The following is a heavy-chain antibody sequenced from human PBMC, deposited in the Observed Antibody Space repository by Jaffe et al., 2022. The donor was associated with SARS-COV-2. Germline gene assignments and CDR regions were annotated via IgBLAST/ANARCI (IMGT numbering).Heavy chain of an antibody. Sequence: EVQLVESGGGLVQPGGSLRLSCAASGFTFSNYWMSWVRQAPGKGLEWVANIKQDGSEKNYVDSVKGRFTISRDNAKNSLYLQMNSLRVEDTAVYYCAREDLDSNYYSYFHFWGLGTLVTVSS. CDR1: GFTFSNYW. CDR2: IKQDGSEK. CDR3: AREDLDSNYYSYFHF. V-gene: IGHV3-7*03. D-gene: IGHD3-10*01. J-gene: IGHJ4*02.